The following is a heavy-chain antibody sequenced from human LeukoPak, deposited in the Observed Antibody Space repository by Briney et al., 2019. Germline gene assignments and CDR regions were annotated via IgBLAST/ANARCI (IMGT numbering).Heavy chain of an antibody. CDR1: GFIVNINY. Sequence: GGSLRLSCAASGFIVNINYMSWVRQAPGKGLEWVSLIYSGRSTYYADSVKGRFTISRDNSQNAVYLQMNSLRAEDTAVYYCARGLGKYYDSEIWSLFGWFDPWGQGTLVTVSS. CDR2: IYSGRST. CDR3: ARGLGKYYDSEIWSLFGWFDP. J-gene: IGHJ5*02. D-gene: IGHD3-10*01. V-gene: IGHV3-53*01.